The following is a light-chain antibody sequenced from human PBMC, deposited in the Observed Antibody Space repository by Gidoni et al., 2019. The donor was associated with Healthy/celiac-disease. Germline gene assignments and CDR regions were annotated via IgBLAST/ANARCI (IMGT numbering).Light chain of an antibody. CDR2: KAS. CDR3: QQYNSYSYT. Sequence: IQMTQSPSTLSASVGDRVTITFRASQSIRSWFSCYQQKPGKAPKLLIYKASSLESGVPSRLSGSGSGTEFTLTISSLQPDDFATYYCQQYNSYSYTFGQGTKLEIK. V-gene: IGKV1-5*03. J-gene: IGKJ2*01. CDR1: QSIRSW.